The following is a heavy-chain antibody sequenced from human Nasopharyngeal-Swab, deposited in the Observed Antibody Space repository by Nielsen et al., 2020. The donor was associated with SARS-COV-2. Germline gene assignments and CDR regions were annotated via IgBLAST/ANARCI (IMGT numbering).Heavy chain of an antibody. D-gene: IGHD1-1*01. CDR1: GFTFSIYS. V-gene: IGHV3-21*01. CDR3: ARLGTESYHYYSLDV. J-gene: IGHJ6*02. CDR2: ISSSNNYI. Sequence: GESLNLPCAASGFTFSIYSMNWVRQAPGKGLEWVSSISSSNNYIYYGDSVKGRFTISRDNTKKSLYLQMNSLRAEDTAVYYCARLGTESYHYYSLDVWGQGTTVTVYS.